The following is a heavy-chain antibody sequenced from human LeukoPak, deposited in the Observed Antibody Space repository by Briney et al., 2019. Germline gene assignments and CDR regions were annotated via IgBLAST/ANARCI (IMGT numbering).Heavy chain of an antibody. J-gene: IGHJ3*02. V-gene: IGHV3-30*18. CDR2: ISYDGSNK. D-gene: IGHD3-22*01. Sequence: GGSLRLSCAASGFTFSSYGMHWVRQAPGKGLEWVAVISYDGSNKYYADSVKGRFTISRDNSKNTLYLQMNSLRAEDTAVYYCAKLVDSSGYYSYDAFDIWGQGTMVTVCS. CDR3: AKLVDSSGYYSYDAFDI. CDR1: GFTFSSYG.